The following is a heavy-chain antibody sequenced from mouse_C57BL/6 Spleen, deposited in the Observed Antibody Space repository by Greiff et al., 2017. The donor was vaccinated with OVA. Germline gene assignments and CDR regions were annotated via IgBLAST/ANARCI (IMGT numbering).Heavy chain of an antibody. CDR2: IYPGSGST. D-gene: IGHD2-3*01. Sequence: VQLQQPGAELVKPGASVKMSCKASGYTFTSYWITWVKQRPGQGLEWIGDIYPGSGSTNYNEKFKSKATLTVDTSSSTAYMQLSSLTSEDAAVYYCARERPYDGYYGYFEVWGTGTTVTVSS. CDR3: ARERPYDGYYGYFEV. V-gene: IGHV1-55*01. J-gene: IGHJ1*03. CDR1: GYTFTSYW.